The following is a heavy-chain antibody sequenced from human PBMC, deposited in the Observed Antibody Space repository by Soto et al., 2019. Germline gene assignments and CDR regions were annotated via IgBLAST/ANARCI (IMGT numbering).Heavy chain of an antibody. D-gene: IGHD1-20*01. V-gene: IGHV3-23*01. Sequence: EVQLLESGGGLVQPGESLRLSCAASGFTFSNSAMTWVRQTPGKGLEWVSTISGSNGDSTYYADSVKGRFTISRDNSKNTLYLQMNSLRAEDTAVYNCVKHNWNNLGWFDPWGQVTLVTVSS. CDR2: ISGSNGDST. J-gene: IGHJ5*02. CDR1: GFTFSNSA. CDR3: VKHNWNNLGWFDP.